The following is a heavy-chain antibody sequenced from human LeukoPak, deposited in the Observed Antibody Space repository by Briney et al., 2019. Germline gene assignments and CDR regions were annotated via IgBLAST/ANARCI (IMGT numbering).Heavy chain of an antibody. V-gene: IGHV1-46*01. CDR3: AKDHLYYDSSGYYSLDY. D-gene: IGHD3-22*01. Sequence: ASVKVSCKASGYTFTSYYMHWVRQAPGQGLEWMGIINPSGGSTSYAQKFQGRVTMTRDTSTSTVYMELSSLRSEDTAVYYCAKDHLYYDSSGYYSLDYWGQGTLATVSS. J-gene: IGHJ4*02. CDR1: GYTFTSYY. CDR2: INPSGGST.